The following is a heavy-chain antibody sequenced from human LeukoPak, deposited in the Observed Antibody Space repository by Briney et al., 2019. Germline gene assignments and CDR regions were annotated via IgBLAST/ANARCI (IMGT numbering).Heavy chain of an antibody. Sequence: GGSLRLSCAASGFTFSSYGMHWVRQAPGKGLEWVAVIWYDGSNKYYADSVKGRFTISGDNSKNTLYLQMNSLRAEDTAVYYCARDKAVAGTFDYWGQGTLVTVSS. D-gene: IGHD6-19*01. J-gene: IGHJ4*02. V-gene: IGHV3-33*01. CDR3: ARDKAVAGTFDY. CDR1: GFTFSSYG. CDR2: IWYDGSNK.